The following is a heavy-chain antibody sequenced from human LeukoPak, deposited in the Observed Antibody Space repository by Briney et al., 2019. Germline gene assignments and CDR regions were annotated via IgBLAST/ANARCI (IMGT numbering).Heavy chain of an antibody. Sequence: GGSLRLSCAASGFTFSSYAMSWVRQAPGKGPEWVSAISGSGGSTYYADSVKGRFTISRDNSKNTLYLQMDSLRAEDTAVYYCAKPVESSSSSLLWSRDYYYGMDVWGQGTTVTVSS. J-gene: IGHJ6*02. CDR2: ISGSGGST. CDR3: AKPVESSSSSLLWSRDYYYGMDV. D-gene: IGHD6-6*01. CDR1: GFTFSSYA. V-gene: IGHV3-23*01.